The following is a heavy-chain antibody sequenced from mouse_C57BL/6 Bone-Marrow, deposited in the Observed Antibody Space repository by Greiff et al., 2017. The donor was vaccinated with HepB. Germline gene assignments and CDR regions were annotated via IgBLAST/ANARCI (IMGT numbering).Heavy chain of an antibody. Sequence: EVKLVESGGGLVKPGGSLKLSCAASGFTFSSYAMSWVRQTPEKRLEWVATISDGGSYTYYPDNVKGRFTISRDNAKNNLYLQMSQLKSEDTAMYYCARDYDYDDAMDYWGQGTSVTVSS. D-gene: IGHD2-4*01. V-gene: IGHV5-4*01. CDR2: ISDGGSYT. CDR3: ARDYDYDDAMDY. CDR1: GFTFSSYA. J-gene: IGHJ4*01.